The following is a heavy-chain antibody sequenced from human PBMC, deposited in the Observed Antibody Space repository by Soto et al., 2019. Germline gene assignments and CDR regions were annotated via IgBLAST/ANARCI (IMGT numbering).Heavy chain of an antibody. D-gene: IGHD2-2*01. Sequence: GGSLRLSCAASGFTFSSYGMHWVRQAPGKGLEWVAVISYDGSNKYYADSVKGRFTISRDNSKNTLYLQMNSLRAEDTAVYYCARDLSIVVVPSKPGAWFAPSGQGTLVTVSS. J-gene: IGHJ5*02. CDR3: ARDLSIVVVPSKPGAWFAP. CDR1: GFTFSSYG. CDR2: ISYDGSNK. V-gene: IGHV3-30*03.